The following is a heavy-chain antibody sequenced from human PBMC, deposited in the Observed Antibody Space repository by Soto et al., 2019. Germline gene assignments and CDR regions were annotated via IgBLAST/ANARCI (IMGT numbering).Heavy chain of an antibody. D-gene: IGHD4-17*01. CDR2: IYHSGST. CDR3: ARVSTAVTKWFDP. CDR1: GGSISSSNW. V-gene: IGHV4-4*02. Sequence: QVQLQESGPGLVKPSGTLSLTCAVSGGSISSSNWWSWVRQPPGKGLEWIGEIYHSGSTYYNPSLKRRFTISVDKSKSQFSLKLSSVPAADTAVYYCARVSTAVTKWFDPWGQGTLVTVSS. J-gene: IGHJ5*02.